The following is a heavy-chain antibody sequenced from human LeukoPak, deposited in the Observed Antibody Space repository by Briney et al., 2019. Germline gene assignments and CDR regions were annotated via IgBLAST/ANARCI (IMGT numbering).Heavy chain of an antibody. CDR3: ARDFGAVAGRGAFGY. CDR1: GFTFSSYG. Sequence: GGSLRLSCTASGFTFSSYGMHWVRQAPGKGLEWVAIISYDGSNKYYADSLKGRFTISRDNSKNTLYLQMNSLRAEDTAVYYCARDFGAVAGRGAFGYWGQGTLVTVSS. D-gene: IGHD6-19*01. V-gene: IGHV3-30*03. J-gene: IGHJ4*02. CDR2: ISYDGSNK.